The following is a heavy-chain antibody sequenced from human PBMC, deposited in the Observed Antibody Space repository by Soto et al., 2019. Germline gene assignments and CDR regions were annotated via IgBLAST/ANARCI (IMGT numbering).Heavy chain of an antibody. CDR2: MNPNSGNT. CDR3: ARSPRTYYDILTDLFRRGDYYYGMGV. Sequence: ASVKVSCKASGYTFTSYDINWVRQATGQGLEWMGWMNPNSGNTGYAQKIQGRVTMTRDTSISTTYMELSSLRSDDTAVYYCARSPRTYYDILTDLFRRGDYYYGMGVWGLVTTVAVAS. J-gene: IGHJ6*02. CDR1: GYTFTSYD. D-gene: IGHD3-9*01. V-gene: IGHV1-8*01.